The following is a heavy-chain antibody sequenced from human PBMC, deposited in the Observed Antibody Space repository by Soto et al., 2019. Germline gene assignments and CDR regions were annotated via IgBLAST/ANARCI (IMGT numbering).Heavy chain of an antibody. CDR3: ARRTWDSSYAIDV. J-gene: IGHJ6*02. CDR2: ISYDGSDK. V-gene: IGHV3-30*09. D-gene: IGHD3-22*01. CDR1: GFTYTDFA. Sequence: VQLVESGGGEVQPGRSLRLSCEASGFTYTDFALHWVRQAPGKGLEWVAIISYDGSDKYYADSVKCRFAISRDNPKNTQYLEMHSARHEDTAVYFCARRTWDSSYAIDVWGQGTPVTVFS.